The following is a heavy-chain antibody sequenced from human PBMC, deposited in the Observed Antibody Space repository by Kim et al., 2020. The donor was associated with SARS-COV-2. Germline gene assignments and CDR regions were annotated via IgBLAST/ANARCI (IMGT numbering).Heavy chain of an antibody. J-gene: IGHJ3*02. D-gene: IGHD3-3*01. CDR3: ARGSGYYVAFDI. Sequence: NYNPSLKRRGTISVDTSKNQFSLKLSSVTAADTAVYYCARGSGYYVAFDIWGQGTMVTVSS. V-gene: IGHV4-59*09.